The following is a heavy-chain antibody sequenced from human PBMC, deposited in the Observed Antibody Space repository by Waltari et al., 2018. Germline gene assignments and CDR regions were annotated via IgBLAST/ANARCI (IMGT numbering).Heavy chain of an antibody. V-gene: IGHV4-61*02. CDR1: GGSISSGSYY. CDR3: ARDPHLYGSGSYEVY. CDR2: IYTSGST. J-gene: IGHJ4*02. D-gene: IGHD3-10*01. Sequence: QVQLQESGPGLVKPSQTLSLTCTVSGGSISSGSYYWSWIRQPAGKGLEWIGRIYTSGSTNYNPSLMSRVTISVDTSKNQFSLKLSAVTAADTAVYYCARDPHLYGSGSYEVYWGQGTLVTVSS.